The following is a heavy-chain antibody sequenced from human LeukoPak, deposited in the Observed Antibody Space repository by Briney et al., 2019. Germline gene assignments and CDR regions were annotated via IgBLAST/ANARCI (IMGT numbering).Heavy chain of an antibody. CDR3: ARVLGQWLEGWFDP. V-gene: IGHV4-59*01. J-gene: IGHJ5*02. D-gene: IGHD6-19*01. Sequence: PSETLSLTCTVSGGSISSYYWSWIRQPPGKGLEWIGYIYYSGSTNYNPSLKSRVTISVDTSKNQFSLKLSSVTAADTAVYNCARVLGQWLEGWFDPWGQGTLVTVSS. CDR1: GGSISSYY. CDR2: IYYSGST.